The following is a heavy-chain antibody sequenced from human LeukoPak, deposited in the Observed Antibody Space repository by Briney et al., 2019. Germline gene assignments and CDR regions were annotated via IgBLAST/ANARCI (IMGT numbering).Heavy chain of an antibody. CDR1: GSSVSSYY. Sequence: SPTLSLTCTVAGSSVSSYYWSWIRQPAGKGLEWIGRNYTSGSTNYNPSLKSRVTMSVDTSKNQFSLKLSSVTAADTAVYYCARARGYSGYEADYYGMDVWGQGTTVTVSS. J-gene: IGHJ6*02. V-gene: IGHV4-4*07. CDR2: NYTSGST. CDR3: ARARGYSGYEADYYGMDV. D-gene: IGHD5-12*01.